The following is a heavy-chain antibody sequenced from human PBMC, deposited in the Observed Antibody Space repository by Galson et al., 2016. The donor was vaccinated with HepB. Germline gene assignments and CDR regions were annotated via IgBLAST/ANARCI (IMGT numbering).Heavy chain of an antibody. CDR1: GGSVSSTNSY. J-gene: IGHJ4*02. Sequence: SETLSLTCTVSGGSVSSTNSYWSWIRQPPGKGLEWIGFLYYTGITNNNPSLESRVTLSVDTSTNQFSLKLSSATAADTAVYFCARVPISVTTFYFDNWGQGALVTVSS. V-gene: IGHV4-61*01. D-gene: IGHD2/OR15-2a*01. CDR3: ARVPISVTTFYFDN. CDR2: LYYTGIT.